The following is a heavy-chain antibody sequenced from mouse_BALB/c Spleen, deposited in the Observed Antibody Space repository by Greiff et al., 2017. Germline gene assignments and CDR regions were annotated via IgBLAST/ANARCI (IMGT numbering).Heavy chain of an antibody. J-gene: IGHJ2*01. V-gene: IGHV14-3*02. D-gene: IGHD2-4*01. CDR2: IDPANGNT. CDR1: GFNIKDTY. CDR3: ARSLYYDYGPDY. Sequence: EVQLQQSGAELVKPGASVKLSCTASGFNIKDTYMHWVKQRPEQGLEWIGRIDPANGNTKYDPKFQGKATITADTSSNTAYLQLSSLTSEDTAVYYCARSLYYDYGPDYWGQGTTLTVSS.